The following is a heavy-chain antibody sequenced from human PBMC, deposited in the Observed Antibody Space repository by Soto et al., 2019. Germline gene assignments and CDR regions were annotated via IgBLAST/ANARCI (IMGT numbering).Heavy chain of an antibody. D-gene: IGHD3-22*01. CDR1: GGSISSGDYY. CDR3: ARGSYYYDRSGYYHY. Sequence: TLSLTCTVSGGSISSGDYYWSWIRQPPGKGLEWIGYIYYSGSTYYNPSLKSRVTISVDTSKNQFSLKLSSVTAADTAVYYCARGSYYYDRSGYYHYWGQATLVTVSS. J-gene: IGHJ4*02. V-gene: IGHV4-30-4*01. CDR2: IYYSGST.